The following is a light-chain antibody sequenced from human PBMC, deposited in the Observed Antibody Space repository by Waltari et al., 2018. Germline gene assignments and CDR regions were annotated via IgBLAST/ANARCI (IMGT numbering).Light chain of an antibody. CDR2: DVY. CDR3: CSYAGSYTYV. Sequence: QSALAQPRSVSGSPGQSVTISCTGSSSNVGGYNYVSWYQQYPGHAPKLMLYDVYKRPSGVPHRFSGSKSGDTASLTISGLQAEDEADYYCCSYAGSYTYVFGTGTKVTV. V-gene: IGLV2-11*01. J-gene: IGLJ1*01. CDR1: SSNVGGYNY.